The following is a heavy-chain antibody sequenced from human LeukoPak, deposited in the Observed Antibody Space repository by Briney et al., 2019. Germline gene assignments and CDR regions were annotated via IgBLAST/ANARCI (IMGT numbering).Heavy chain of an antibody. D-gene: IGHD6-13*01. J-gene: IGHJ4*02. CDR1: GGSISSYY. CDR3: ARGLKGAAAGTRYFDY. Sequence: SETLSLTCTVSGGSISSYYWSWIRQPPGKGLEWIGYIYYSGSTNYNPSLKSRVTISVDTSKNQFSLRLSSVTAADTAVYYCARGLKGAAAGTRYFDYWGQGTLVTVSS. V-gene: IGHV4-59*01. CDR2: IYYSGST.